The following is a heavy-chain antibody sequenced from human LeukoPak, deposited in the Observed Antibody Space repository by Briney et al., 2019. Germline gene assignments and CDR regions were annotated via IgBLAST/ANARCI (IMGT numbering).Heavy chain of an antibody. V-gene: IGHV4-34*01. J-gene: IGHJ4*02. Sequence: KPSETLSLTCAVYGGSFSGYYWSWIRQPPGKGLEWIGEINHSGSTNYNPSLKSRVTISVDTSKNQFSLKLSSVTAADTAVYYCARHGRWVYVWTPFDYWGQGTLVTVSS. D-gene: IGHD5/OR15-5a*01. CDR3: ARHGRWVYVWTPFDY. CDR2: INHSGST. CDR1: GGSFSGYY.